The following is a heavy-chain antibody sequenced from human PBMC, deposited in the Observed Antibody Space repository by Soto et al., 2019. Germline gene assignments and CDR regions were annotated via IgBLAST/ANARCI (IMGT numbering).Heavy chain of an antibody. CDR3: ARDRVVVPAAISLVYYYYGMDV. V-gene: IGHV4-38-2*02. CDR2: IYHSGST. CDR1: GYSISSGYY. J-gene: IGHJ6*02. D-gene: IGHD2-2*01. Sequence: SETLSLTCAVSGYSISSGYYWGWIRQPPGRGLEWIGSIYHSGSTYYNPSLKSRVTISVDTSKNQFSLKLSSVTAADTAVYYCARDRVVVPAAISLVYYYYGMDVWGQGTTVTVSS.